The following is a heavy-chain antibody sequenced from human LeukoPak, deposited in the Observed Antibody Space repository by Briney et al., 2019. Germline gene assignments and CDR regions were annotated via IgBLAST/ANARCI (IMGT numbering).Heavy chain of an antibody. Sequence: GASVKVSCKASGYSFTSYGITWVRQAPGQGLEWMGWISAYNGNTNYAQKLQGRVTMTTDSSTNTASMELRSLRSDDSAVYYCARRGIPPHQMDVWGRGTTVTVSS. D-gene: IGHD2-2*02. J-gene: IGHJ6*04. CDR2: ISAYNGNT. V-gene: IGHV1-18*01. CDR3: ARRGIPPHQMDV. CDR1: GYSFTSYG.